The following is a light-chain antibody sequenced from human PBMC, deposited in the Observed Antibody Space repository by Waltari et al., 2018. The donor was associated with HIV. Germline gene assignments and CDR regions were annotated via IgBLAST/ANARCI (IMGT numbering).Light chain of an antibody. CDR2: KAS. Sequence: DIQMTQSPSTLSASVGDRVTITCRASQSISSWLAWYQNKPGKAPNLLIYKASSLESGVPSRFSGSGSGTEFTLTISSLQPDDFATYYCQQYHSYPYTFGQGTKLEIK. J-gene: IGKJ2*01. CDR1: QSISSW. V-gene: IGKV1-5*03. CDR3: QQYHSYPYT.